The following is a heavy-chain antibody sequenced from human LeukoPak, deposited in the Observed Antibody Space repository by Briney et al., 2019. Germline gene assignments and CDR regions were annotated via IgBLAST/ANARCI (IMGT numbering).Heavy chain of an antibody. V-gene: IGHV3-23*01. J-gene: IGHJ3*02. Sequence: GGSLRLSCAASGFTFSSYAMSWVRQAPGKGLEWVSNISGGGISGGNTYYADSVKGRFTISRDNSKNTLYLQMNSLRAEDTAVYYCARGHGVVPASDDAFDIWGQGTMVTVSS. CDR1: GFTFSSYA. CDR3: ARGHGVVPASDDAFDI. CDR2: ISGGGISGGNT. D-gene: IGHD2-2*01.